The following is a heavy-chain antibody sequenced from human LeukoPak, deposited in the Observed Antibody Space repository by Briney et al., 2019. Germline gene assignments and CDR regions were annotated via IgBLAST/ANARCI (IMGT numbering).Heavy chain of an antibody. CDR2: VYSTGTT. Sequence: KPSETLSLTCAVSGGSVSSYNYYWGWIRQPPGKGLEWIGTVYSTGTTYYNPSLKSRVTISVDTSKSQVYLKLTSVTAADTAVYYCARGLRLTTNYFDYWGQGTLVAVSS. CDR3: ARGLRLTTNYFDY. V-gene: IGHV4-39*07. CDR1: GGSVSSYNYY. J-gene: IGHJ4*02. D-gene: IGHD4-11*01.